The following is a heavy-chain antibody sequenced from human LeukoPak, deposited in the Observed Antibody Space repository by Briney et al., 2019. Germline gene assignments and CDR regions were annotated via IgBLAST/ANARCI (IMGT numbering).Heavy chain of an antibody. CDR1: GFTFSSYS. Sequence: GGSLRLSCAASGFTFSSYSMSWVRQAPGKGLEWVSGTSDRGDYTYYADSVKGRITISRDNSKNTLYLQINSLRVEDTAVYYCAKQGSSGWYGDYWGQGTLVTVSS. V-gene: IGHV3-23*01. CDR3: AKQGSSGWYGDY. D-gene: IGHD6-19*01. J-gene: IGHJ4*02. CDR2: TSDRGDYT.